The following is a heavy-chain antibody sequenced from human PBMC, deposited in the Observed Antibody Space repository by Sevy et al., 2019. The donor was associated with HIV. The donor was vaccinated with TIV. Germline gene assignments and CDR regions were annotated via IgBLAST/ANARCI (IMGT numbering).Heavy chain of an antibody. J-gene: IGHJ4*02. CDR3: AREGCTQPHDY. CDR2: FSFGCGRI. CDR1: GFTFAKYS. V-gene: IGHV3-23*01. Sequence: GGSLRLSCAASGFTFAKYSMSWVRQAPGKGLEWVSTFSFGCGRINYADSVKGRFTICRDDFKNTLFLQMNSLRAEDTATYFCAREGCTQPHDYWGQGTLVTVSS. D-gene: IGHD2-8*01.